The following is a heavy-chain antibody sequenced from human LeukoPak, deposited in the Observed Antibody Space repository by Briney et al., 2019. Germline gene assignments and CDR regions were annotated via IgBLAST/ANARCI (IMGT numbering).Heavy chain of an antibody. Sequence: GASVKVSCKASGYTFTSYDINWVRQATGQGLEWMGWMNPNSGNTGYAQKFQGRVTMTRNTSISTAYMELSSLRSEDTAVYYCARGGAYSHSGPLFSRYCYYGMDVWGQGTTVTVSS. CDR2: MNPNSGNT. D-gene: IGHD1-26*01. CDR1: GYTFTSYD. CDR3: ARGGAYSHSGPLFSRYCYYGMDV. V-gene: IGHV1-8*01. J-gene: IGHJ6*02.